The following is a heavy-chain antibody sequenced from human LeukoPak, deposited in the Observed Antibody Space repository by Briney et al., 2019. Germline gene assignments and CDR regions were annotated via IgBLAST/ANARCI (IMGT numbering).Heavy chain of an antibody. CDR3: ATSRPLEFSQRLVFDY. V-gene: IGHV1-24*01. J-gene: IGHJ4*02. CDR2: FDPEDGET. CDR1: GYTLTELS. Sequence: ASVKVSCKVSGYTLTELSMHWVRQAPGKGLEWMGGFDPEDGETIYAQKFQGRVTMTEDTSTDTAYMELSSLRSEDTAVYYCATSRPLEFSQRLVFDYWGQGTLVTVSS. D-gene: IGHD3-3*01.